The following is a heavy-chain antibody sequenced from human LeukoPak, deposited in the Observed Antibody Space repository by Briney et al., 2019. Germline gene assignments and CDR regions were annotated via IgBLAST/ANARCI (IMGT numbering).Heavy chain of an antibody. J-gene: IGHJ4*02. CDR1: GFTFSDYY. D-gene: IGHD3-10*01. CDR2: ISSSGSTI. CDR3: ARDAQLLWFGELRPNLDY. V-gene: IGHV3-11*01. Sequence: PGGSLRLSCAASGFTFSDYYMSWIRQAPGKGLEWVSYISSSGSTIYYADSVKGRFTISRDNAKNSLYLQMNSLRAEDTAVYYCARDAQLLWFGELRPNLDYWGQGTLVTVSS.